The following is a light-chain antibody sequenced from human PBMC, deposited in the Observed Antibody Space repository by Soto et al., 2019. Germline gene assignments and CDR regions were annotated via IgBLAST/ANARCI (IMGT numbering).Light chain of an antibody. CDR3: QKYNSAPLT. V-gene: IGKV1-27*01. CDR1: QGIAPY. CDR2: AAS. Sequence: DVQMTQSPSSLSASVGDRVTITCRASQGIAPYLAWFQQKPGKVPKLLIYAASTLQSGVPSRFSGSGSGTDLPLTISSLQPEDVATYYCQKYNSAPLTFGGGTKVEIK. J-gene: IGKJ4*01.